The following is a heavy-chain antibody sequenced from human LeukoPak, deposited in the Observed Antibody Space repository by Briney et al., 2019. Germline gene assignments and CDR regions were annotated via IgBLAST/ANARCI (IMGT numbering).Heavy chain of an antibody. CDR2: INHSGST. V-gene: IGHV4-34*01. D-gene: IGHD5-18*01. Sequence: SETLSLTCAVYGGSFSGYYWSWIRQPPGKGLEWIGEINHSGSTNYKPSLKSRVTISVDTSKNQFSLKLSSVTAADTAVYYCARTAMTYVPIDYWGQGTLVTVSS. J-gene: IGHJ4*02. CDR1: GGSFSGYY. CDR3: ARTAMTYVPIDY.